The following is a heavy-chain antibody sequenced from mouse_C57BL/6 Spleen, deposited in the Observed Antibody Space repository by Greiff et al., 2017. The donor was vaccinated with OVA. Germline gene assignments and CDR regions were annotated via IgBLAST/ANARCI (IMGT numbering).Heavy chain of an antibody. V-gene: IGHV5-16*01. CDR2: INYESSST. CDR3: ARDRGDY. Sequence: EVKLMESEGGLVQPGGSMKLSCTASGFPFSDYYMAWVRRVQERGLEWVANINYESSSTYYLDSLKSRFITARDNAKNILYLQMSRLKSEDTATYYCARDRGDYWGQGTSVTVSS. J-gene: IGHJ4*01. CDR1: GFPFSDYY.